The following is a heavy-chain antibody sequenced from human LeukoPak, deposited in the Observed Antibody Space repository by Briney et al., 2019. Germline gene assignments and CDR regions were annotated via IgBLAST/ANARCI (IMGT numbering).Heavy chain of an antibody. D-gene: IGHD1-1*01. CDR2: IYGSGCDT. J-gene: IGHJ4*02. CDR1: GYTIINYW. V-gene: IGHV5-51*01. CDR3: ARHDQLVGFDN. Sequence: GESLKISCRCSGYTIINYWIGWGGQMPGKGVVWRGIIYGSGCDTTYSPSFQGQVTIAADRSIKTALQNWSSVKASDTDPYFCARHDQLVGFDNWGQGTMVTVSS.